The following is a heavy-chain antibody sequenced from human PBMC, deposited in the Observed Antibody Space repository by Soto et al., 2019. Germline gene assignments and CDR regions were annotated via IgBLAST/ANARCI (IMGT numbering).Heavy chain of an antibody. CDR1: GYSFTSYW. Sequence: PGESLKISCKGSGYSFTSYWIRWVRQMPGKGLEWMGRIDPSDSYTKYWPCSQGHVTISAGKSTRTAYLQWSSLKASDTAMYYCARSWYYYGSGGLDYWGQGTLVTVSS. V-gene: IGHV5-10-1*01. CDR3: ARSWYYYGSGGLDY. D-gene: IGHD3-10*01. CDR2: IDPSDSYT. J-gene: IGHJ4*02.